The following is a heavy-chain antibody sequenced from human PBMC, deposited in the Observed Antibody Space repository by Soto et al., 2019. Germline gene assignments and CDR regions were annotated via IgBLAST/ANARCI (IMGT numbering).Heavy chain of an antibody. CDR3: XXXXXXXSGYLSPVDY. V-gene: IGHV3-11*01. CDR1: GYTFSDYY. Sequence: QVQLVESGGDLVKPGGSLRLSCAASGYTFSDYYMSWIRQAPGKGLEWISYIDTSGTKIYYADSVKGRFTITRDNAKNXLXXXXXXXXXXXXXXXXXXXXXXXXSGYLSPVDYWGQGTLVTVSS. D-gene: IGHD3-3*01. J-gene: IGHJ4*02. CDR2: IDTSGTKI.